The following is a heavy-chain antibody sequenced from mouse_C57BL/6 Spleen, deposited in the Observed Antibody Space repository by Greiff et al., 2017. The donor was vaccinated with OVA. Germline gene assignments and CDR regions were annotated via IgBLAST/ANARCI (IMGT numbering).Heavy chain of an antibody. J-gene: IGHJ4*01. D-gene: IGHD2-2*01. CDR1: GYAFSSYW. CDR2: IYPGDGDT. Sequence: QVQLQQSGAELVKPGASVKISCKASGYAFSSYWMNWVKQRPGKGLEWIGQIYPGDGDTNYNGKFKGKATLTADKSSSTAYMQLSSLTSEDSAVYFCARDFMVTGLGQDYYAMDYWGQGTSVTVSS. V-gene: IGHV1-80*01. CDR3: ARDFMVTGLGQDYYAMDY.